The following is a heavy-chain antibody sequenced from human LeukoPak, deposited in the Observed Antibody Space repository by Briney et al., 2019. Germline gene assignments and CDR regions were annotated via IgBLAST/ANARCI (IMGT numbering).Heavy chain of an antibody. CDR3: ARAEISVTTGDLDL. V-gene: IGHV1-2*02. D-gene: IGHD4-17*01. Sequence: ASVKVSCKASGYTFSGYYIHWVRHAPGQGLEWVGWINTQSGYTKFAQKFQGRVTMTRDTSSSTAYMELKRLASDDTAVYYCARAEISVTTGDLDLWGQGALVIVSS. CDR1: GYTFSGYY. J-gene: IGHJ5*02. CDR2: INTQSGYT.